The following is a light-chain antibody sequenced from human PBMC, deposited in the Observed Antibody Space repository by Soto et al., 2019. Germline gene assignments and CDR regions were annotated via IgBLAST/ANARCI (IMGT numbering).Light chain of an antibody. J-gene: IGKJ1*01. Sequence: EIVLTQSPGTLSLSPGERATLSCRASQSVSSSYLAWYQQKPGQAPRLLIYGASSRATGIPDRFSGSGSGTDFMLTISRLELEDFAVYSCQQYDTSPPLTFGQGTKVEI. V-gene: IGKV3-20*01. CDR1: QSVSSSY. CDR3: QQYDTSPPLT. CDR2: GAS.